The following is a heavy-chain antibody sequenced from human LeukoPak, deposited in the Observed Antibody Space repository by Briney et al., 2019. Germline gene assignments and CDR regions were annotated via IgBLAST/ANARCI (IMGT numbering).Heavy chain of an antibody. V-gene: IGHV1-2*02. D-gene: IGHD6-19*01. J-gene: IGHJ3*02. CDR2: INPNSGGT. CDR1: GGTFSSYA. CDR3: ARAIGYSSGYAFDI. Sequence: ASVKVSCKASGGTFSSYAISWVRQAPGQGLEWMGWINPNSGGTNYAQKFQGRVTMTRDTSISTAYMELSRLRSDDTAVYYCARAIGYSSGYAFDIWGQGTMVTVSS.